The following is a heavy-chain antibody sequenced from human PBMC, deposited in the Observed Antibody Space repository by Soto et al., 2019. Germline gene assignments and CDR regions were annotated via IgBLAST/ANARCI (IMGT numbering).Heavy chain of an antibody. J-gene: IGHJ6*02. CDR2: ISAYNGNT. Sequence: ASVKVSCKASGYTFTSYGISWVRQAPGQGLEWMGWISAYNGNTNYAQKLQGRVTMTTDTSTSTAYMELRSLRSDDTAVYYCARDSAVTLLQLYYYDGMDVWGQGTTVTVSS. CDR1: GYTFTSYG. CDR3: ARDSAVTLLQLYYYDGMDV. D-gene: IGHD2-15*01. V-gene: IGHV1-18*04.